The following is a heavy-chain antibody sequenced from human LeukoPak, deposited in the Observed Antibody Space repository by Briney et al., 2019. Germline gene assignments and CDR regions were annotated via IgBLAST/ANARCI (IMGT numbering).Heavy chain of an antibody. D-gene: IGHD3-9*01. CDR3: ARQGIMGGDYDILTGYSWFDP. CDR2: IYYSGSP. J-gene: IGHJ5*02. V-gene: IGHV4-59*01. CDR1: GVSISSYY. Sequence: SETLSLTCTVSGVSISSYYWNWIRQPPGKRLEWIGYIYYSGSPNYNPSLKSRVTISVDTSKNQFSLKLSSVTAADTAVYYCARQGIMGGDYDILTGYSWFDPWGQGTLVTVSS.